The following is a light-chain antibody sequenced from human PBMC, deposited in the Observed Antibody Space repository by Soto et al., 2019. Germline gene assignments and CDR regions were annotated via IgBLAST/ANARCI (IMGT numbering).Light chain of an antibody. V-gene: IGKV3-11*01. CDR2: DAS. Sequence: EIVLTQSPVTLSLSPGDRATLSCRASQSVSRSFTWYQQRPVQAPRLLIYDASSRASGIPARFSGSGSGTDFTLTISSLEPEDFAVYYCQQRLDWPRTFGQGTKVEMK. CDR1: QSVSRS. CDR3: QQRLDWPRT. J-gene: IGKJ2*01.